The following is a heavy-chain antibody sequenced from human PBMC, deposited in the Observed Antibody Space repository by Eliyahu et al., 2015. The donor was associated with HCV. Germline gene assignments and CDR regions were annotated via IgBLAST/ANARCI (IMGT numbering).Heavy chain of an antibody. CDR1: GGSITTYY. Sequence: QVQLQESGPGLVKPSETLSLTCTVSGGSITTYYWSWIRQPPGKGLEWIGYIHYSGSTNYNPSLKSRVTISLDTSKTQFSXNLTSVIAADTAVYYCAXGGGGIAVAGTGGWFDPWGQGSLVTVSS. J-gene: IGHJ5*02. D-gene: IGHD6-19*01. V-gene: IGHV4-59*01. CDR2: IHYSGST. CDR3: AXGGGGIAVAGTGGWFDP.